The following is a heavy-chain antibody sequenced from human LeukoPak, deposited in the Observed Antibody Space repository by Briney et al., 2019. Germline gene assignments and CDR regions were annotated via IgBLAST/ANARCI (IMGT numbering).Heavy chain of an antibody. CDR3: AKEGAESFPDAFDI. CDR2: ISYSGST. V-gene: IGHV4-59*01. CDR1: GGSISPYY. J-gene: IGHJ3*02. D-gene: IGHD3-10*01. Sequence: SETLSLTCTVSGGSISPYYWSWLRQPPGKGLEWIGYISYSGSTKNNPSLKSRVTISVDTSKNQFSLKLTSATAADTAVYYCAKEGAESFPDAFDIWGQGTVITVSS.